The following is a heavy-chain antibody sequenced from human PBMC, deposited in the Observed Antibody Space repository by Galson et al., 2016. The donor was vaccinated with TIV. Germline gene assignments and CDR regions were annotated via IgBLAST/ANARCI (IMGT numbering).Heavy chain of an antibody. Sequence: SLRLSCAASGFRFGDFAMHWVRQVPGKGLEWISVISCNSVYLRYACSVKGRFTISGDNAKNYVYLQMNSLRSDDTAFYYCTNTRRCSYGSPQAYYYGKDVWGQGTTVTVSS. CDR2: ISCNSVYL. CDR3: TNTRRCSYGSPQAYYYGKDV. D-gene: IGHD3-10*01. J-gene: IGHJ6*02. V-gene: IGHV3-9*01. CDR1: GFRFGDFA.